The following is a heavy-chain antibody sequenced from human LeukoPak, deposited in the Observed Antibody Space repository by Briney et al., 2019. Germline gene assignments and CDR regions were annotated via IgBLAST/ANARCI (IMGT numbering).Heavy chain of an antibody. J-gene: IGHJ4*02. D-gene: IGHD1-7*01. CDR2: ISYDGSNK. CDR1: GFTFSSYA. CDR3: ARGARRLELLLDY. Sequence: GGSLRLSYAASGFTFSSYAMHWVRQAPGKGLEWVAVISYDGSNKYDADSVKGRFTISRDNSKNTLYLQMNSLRAEDTAVYYCARGARRLELLLDYWGQGTLVTVSS. V-gene: IGHV3-30*01.